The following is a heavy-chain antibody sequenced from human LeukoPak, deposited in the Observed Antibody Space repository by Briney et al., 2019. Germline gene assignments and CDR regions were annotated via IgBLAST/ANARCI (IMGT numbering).Heavy chain of an antibody. D-gene: IGHD4-23*01. Sequence: PGGSLRLSCSVSGFTFSSYAMSWVRQAPGKGLEWVSYISSSSSTIYYADSVKGRFTISRDNSKNTLYLQVNSLRAEDTAVYYCARRGDGGRSFDYWGQGTLVTVSS. CDR3: ARRGDGGRSFDY. V-gene: IGHV3-48*01. J-gene: IGHJ4*02. CDR2: ISSSSSTI. CDR1: GFTFSSYA.